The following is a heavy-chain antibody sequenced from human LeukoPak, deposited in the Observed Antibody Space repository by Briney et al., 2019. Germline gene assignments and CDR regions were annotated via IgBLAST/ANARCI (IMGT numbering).Heavy chain of an antibody. CDR2: INPNSGGT. V-gene: IGHV1-2*02. CDR1: GYTFTGYY. CDR3: ARRYSSSWYGMDV. D-gene: IGHD6-13*01. J-gene: IGHJ6*02. Sequence: GASVKVSCKASGYTFTGYYMHWVRQAPGQGLEWMGWINPNSGGTNYAQKFQGRVTMTRDTSISTAYMELSRLRSDDTAMYYCARRYSSSWYGMDVWGQGTTVTVSS.